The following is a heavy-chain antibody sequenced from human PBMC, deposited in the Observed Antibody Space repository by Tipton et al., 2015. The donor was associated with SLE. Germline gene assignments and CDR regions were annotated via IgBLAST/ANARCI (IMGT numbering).Heavy chain of an antibody. J-gene: IGHJ4*02. CDR3: ARGTALVFDY. CDR1: GGPISSGGYY. Sequence: TLSLTCTVSGGPISSGGYYWSWIRQHPGKGLEWIGYTYSSGTTYYNPSLKSRVTISVDTSKNQFSLNLRSVTAADSAVYYCARGTALVFDYWGQGTLVAVSS. CDR2: TYSSGTT. D-gene: IGHD5-18*01. V-gene: IGHV4-31*03.